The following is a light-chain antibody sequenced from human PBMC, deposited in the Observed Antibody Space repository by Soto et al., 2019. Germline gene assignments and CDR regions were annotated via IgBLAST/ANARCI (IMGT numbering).Light chain of an antibody. Sequence: IVLTQSPGTLSLSPGERGALSCRASQSVSSNYVAWYQQKPGQAPRLLISGASNRATGTPDRFRGSGSGTEFTLTITRLEPEDFEVYYCQQRSNWPQTFGQGTKVDIK. CDR2: GAS. J-gene: IGKJ1*01. CDR3: QQRSNWPQT. V-gene: IGKV3D-20*02. CDR1: QSVSSNY.